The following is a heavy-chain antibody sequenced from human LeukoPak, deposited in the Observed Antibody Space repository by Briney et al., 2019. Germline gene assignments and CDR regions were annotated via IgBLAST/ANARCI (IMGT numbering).Heavy chain of an antibody. CDR3: ARDYQGGYGDKTVDY. D-gene: IGHD5-18*01. CDR2: INHSGST. V-gene: IGHV4-34*01. CDR1: GGSFSGYY. J-gene: IGHJ4*02. Sequence: PSETLSLTCAVYGGSFSGYYWSWIRQPPGKGLEWIGEINHSGSTNYNPSLKSRVTISVDTSKNQFSLKLSSVTAADTAVYYCARDYQGGYGDKTVDYWGQGTLVTVSS.